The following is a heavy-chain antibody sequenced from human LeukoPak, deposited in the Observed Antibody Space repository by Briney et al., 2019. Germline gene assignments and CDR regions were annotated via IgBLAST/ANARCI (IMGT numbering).Heavy chain of an antibody. V-gene: IGHV3-7*01. D-gene: IGHD2-2*01. CDR1: GFTFSSYW. CDR2: IKQDGSEK. J-gene: IGHJ5*02. Sequence: GGSLRLSCAASGFTFSSYWMSWVRQAPGKGLEWVANIKQDGSEKYYVDSVKGRFTISRDNAKNSLYLQMNSLRAEDTAVYYRAGEGSTSCLVDPWGQGTLVTVSS. CDR3: AGEGSTSCLVDP.